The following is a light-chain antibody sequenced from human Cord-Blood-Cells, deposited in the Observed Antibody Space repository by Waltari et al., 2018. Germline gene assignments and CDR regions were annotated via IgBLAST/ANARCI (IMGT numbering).Light chain of an antibody. Sequence: DIQMIASTSALSASVGDRVTITCRASQSISSYLNWYQQKPGKAPKLLIYAASSLQSGVPSRFSGSGSGTDFTLTISSLQPEDFATYYCQQSYSTPYTFGQGTKLEIK. CDR3: QQSYSTPYT. J-gene: IGKJ2*01. CDR2: AAS. V-gene: IGKV1-39*01. CDR1: QSISSY.